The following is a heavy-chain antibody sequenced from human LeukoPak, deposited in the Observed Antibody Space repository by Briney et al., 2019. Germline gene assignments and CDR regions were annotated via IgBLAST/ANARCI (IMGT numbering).Heavy chain of an antibody. CDR2: IIPILGIA. CDR3: ASPYYGDAFDY. J-gene: IGHJ4*02. V-gene: IGHV1-69*04. D-gene: IGHD4-17*01. CDR1: GGTFSSYA. Sequence: GASVKVSCKASGGTFSSYAISWVRQPPGQGLEWMGRIIPILGIANYAQKFQGRVTITADKSTSTAYMELSSLRSEDTAVYYCASPYYGDAFDYWGQGTLVTVSS.